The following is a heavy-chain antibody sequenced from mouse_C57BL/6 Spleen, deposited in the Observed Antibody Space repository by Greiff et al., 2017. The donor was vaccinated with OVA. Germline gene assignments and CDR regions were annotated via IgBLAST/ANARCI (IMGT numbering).Heavy chain of an antibody. J-gene: IGHJ2*01. V-gene: IGHV1-55*01. CDR1: GYTFTSYW. CDR3: ATYDYDEDVDY. Sequence: QVQLQQPGAELVKPGASVEMSCKASGYTFTSYWITWVKQRPGQGLEWIGDIYPGSGSTNYNEKLKSKATLTVDTSSSTAYMQLSSLTSEDSAVYYCATYDYDEDVDYWGQGTTLTVSS. CDR2: IYPGSGST. D-gene: IGHD2-4*01.